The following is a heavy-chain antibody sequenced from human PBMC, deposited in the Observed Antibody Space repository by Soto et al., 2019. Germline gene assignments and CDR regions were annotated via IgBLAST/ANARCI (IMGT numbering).Heavy chain of an antibody. CDR1: GFTFSSYG. D-gene: IGHD5-18*01. J-gene: IGHJ3*02. Sequence: QVQLVESGGGVVQPGRSLRLSCAASGFTFSSYGMHWVRQAPGKGLEWVAVISYDGSNKYYADSVKGRFTISRDNSKNKLYLQMNSLRAEDTAVYYCAKAYSYTDAFDIWGQGTMVTVSS. CDR3: AKAYSYTDAFDI. V-gene: IGHV3-30*18. CDR2: ISYDGSNK.